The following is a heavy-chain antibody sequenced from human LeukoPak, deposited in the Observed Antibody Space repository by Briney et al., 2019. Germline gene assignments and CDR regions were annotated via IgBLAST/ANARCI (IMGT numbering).Heavy chain of an antibody. CDR2: IYYSGST. Sequence: SETLSLTCTVSGGSIRSSSYYWGWIRQPPGKGLEWIGSIYYSGSTYYNPSLKSRVTMSVDTSKNQFSLKLSSVTAADTAVYYCARETSDSSGYYYYYYYYMDVWGKGTTVTISS. CDR3: ARETSDSSGYYYYYYYYMDV. J-gene: IGHJ6*03. V-gene: IGHV4-39*07. CDR1: GGSIRSSSYY. D-gene: IGHD3-22*01.